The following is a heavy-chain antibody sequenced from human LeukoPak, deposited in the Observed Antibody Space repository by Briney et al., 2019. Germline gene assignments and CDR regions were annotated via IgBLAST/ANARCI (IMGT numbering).Heavy chain of an antibody. V-gene: IGHV4-59*08. CDR1: GGSISSYY. D-gene: IGHD5-24*01. Sequence: SETLSLTCTVSGGSISSYYWSWIRQPPGKGLEWIGYIHYSGRTKYDPSLESRVTISVDTSKNQFSLKVSSVTALDTAIYYCARHQDGYGDYFDFWGQGILVTVSS. CDR3: ARHQDGYGDYFDF. J-gene: IGHJ4*02. CDR2: IHYSGRT.